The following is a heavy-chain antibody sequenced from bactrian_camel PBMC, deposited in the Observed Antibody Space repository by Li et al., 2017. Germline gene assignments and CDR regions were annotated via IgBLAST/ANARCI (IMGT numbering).Heavy chain of an antibody. CDR3: AARGPYCYTKLSVRDFTY. J-gene: IGHJ6*01. CDR2: IATGSGNT. Sequence: VQLVESGGGSVQAGGSLRLSCSASGVITNYAMAWFRQAPGKEREGVARIATGSGNTYYADSVKGRYTISQDNAKNTVYLQMNSLKPEDTAMYYCAARGPYCYTKLSVRDFTYWGQGTQVTVS. V-gene: IGHV3S63*01. D-gene: IGHD2*01. CDR1: GVITNYA.